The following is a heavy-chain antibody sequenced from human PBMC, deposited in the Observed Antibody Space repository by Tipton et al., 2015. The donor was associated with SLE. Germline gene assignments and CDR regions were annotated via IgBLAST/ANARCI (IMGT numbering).Heavy chain of an antibody. V-gene: IGHV3-9*01. CDR3: AKDMYSSGTYFGY. CDR1: GFTFDDYA. CDR2: ISWNSGSI. D-gene: IGHD3-22*01. J-gene: IGHJ4*02. Sequence: SLRLSCAASGFTFDDYAMHWVRQAPGKGLEWVSGISWNSGSIGYADSVKGRFTTSRDNAKNSLYLQMNSLRAEDTALYYCAKDMYSSGTYFGYWGQGTLVTVSS.